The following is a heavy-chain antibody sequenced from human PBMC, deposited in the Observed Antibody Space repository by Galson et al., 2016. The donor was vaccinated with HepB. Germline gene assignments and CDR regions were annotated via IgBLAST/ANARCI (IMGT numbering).Heavy chain of an antibody. CDR1: GFSLGDLS. J-gene: IGHJ6*02. D-gene: IGHD3-16*01. Sequence: SVKVSCKVSGFSLGDLSIHWVRQPPGKGFEWMGGFDPEDDEIIYAQKFQGRVTMTEDTSTDTAYMTVSSLRSEDTAVYYCVSIPGCGAFFGAMDVWGQGTTVTVSS. V-gene: IGHV1-24*01. CDR2: FDPEDDEI. CDR3: VSIPGCGAFFGAMDV.